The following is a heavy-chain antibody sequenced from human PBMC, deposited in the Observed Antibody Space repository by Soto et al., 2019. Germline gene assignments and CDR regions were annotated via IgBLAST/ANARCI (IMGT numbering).Heavy chain of an antibody. CDR2: IYYSGST. D-gene: IGHD3-9*01. V-gene: IGHV4-39*01. CDR3: ASDRGLRYFDWRDDFDI. J-gene: IGHJ3*02. CDR1: GGSISSSSYY. Sequence: PSETLSLTCTVSGGSISSSSYYWGWIRQPPGKGLEWIGSIYYSGSTYYNPSLKSRVTISVDTSKNQFSLKLSSVTAADTDVYYCASDRGLRYFDWRDDFDIWGQGTMVTVSS.